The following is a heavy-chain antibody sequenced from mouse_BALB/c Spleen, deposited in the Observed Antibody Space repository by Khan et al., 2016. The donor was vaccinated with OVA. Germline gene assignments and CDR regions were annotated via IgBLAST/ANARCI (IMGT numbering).Heavy chain of an antibody. CDR3: ARRGLRWDFDY. D-gene: IGHD1-1*01. V-gene: IGHV1-7*01. J-gene: IGHJ2*01. CDR1: GYTFINYW. CDR2: INPSTGDT. Sequence: QVRLQQSGAELAKPGASVKMSCKASGYTFINYWILWVKQRPGQGLEWIGYINPSTGDTEYNQNFKDKATLTVDKSASTAYMQLSSLSSDSSAVYYCARRGLRWDFDYWGQGTTLTVSS.